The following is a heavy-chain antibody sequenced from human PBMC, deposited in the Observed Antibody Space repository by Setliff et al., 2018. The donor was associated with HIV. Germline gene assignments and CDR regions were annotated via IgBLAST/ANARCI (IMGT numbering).Heavy chain of an antibody. D-gene: IGHD3-22*01. CDR1: EYTFTDYF. CDR2: INPNSGDT. V-gene: IGHV1-2*02. J-gene: IGHJ4*02. Sequence: ASVKVSCKASEYTFTDYFIHWVRQAPGQGPEWMGWINPNSGDTYYAQKFQGSVTMTRDTSINTVYMELTRLRSDDTAVYYCVRAPYYYDNSGYYYDWGQGTLVTVSS. CDR3: VRAPYYYDNSGYYYD.